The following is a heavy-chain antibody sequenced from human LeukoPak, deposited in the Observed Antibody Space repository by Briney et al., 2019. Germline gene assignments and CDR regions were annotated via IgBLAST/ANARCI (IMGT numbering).Heavy chain of an antibody. D-gene: IGHD3-10*01. CDR2: INHSGST. CDR1: GGSLSGFY. V-gene: IGHV4-34*01. CDR3: ARGPLTYYYASGSYYSN. Sequence: PSETLSLTCAVSGGSLSGFYWSWIRQPPGKGLEWIGDINHSGSTNYSPSLKSRVTISVDTSKKQFSLKLSSVTAADTAVYFCARGPLTYYYASGSYYSNWGQGTLVTASS. J-gene: IGHJ4*02.